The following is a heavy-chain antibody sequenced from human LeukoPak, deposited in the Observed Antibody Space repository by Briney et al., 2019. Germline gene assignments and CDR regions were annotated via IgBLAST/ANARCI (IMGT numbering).Heavy chain of an antibody. CDR1: GFTFSSYW. V-gene: IGHV3-74*01. J-gene: IGHJ3*02. CDR3: ARDRGNWNWAFDI. CDR2: INSDGSST. Sequence: GGSLRLSCAASGFTFSSYWMHWVRQAPGKGLAWVSRINSDGSSTSYADSVKGRFTISRDNAKNTLYLQMNSLRAEDTAVYYCARDRGNWNWAFDIWGQGTMVTVSS. D-gene: IGHD1-7*01.